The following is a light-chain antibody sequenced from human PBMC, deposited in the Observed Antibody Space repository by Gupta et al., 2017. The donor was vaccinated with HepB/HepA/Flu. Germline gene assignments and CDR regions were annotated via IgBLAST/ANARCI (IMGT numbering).Light chain of an antibody. Sequence: DIVMSQTPLSLSVTPGQPASISCKSSQSLLHSDGETYLYWYLQKQGQPPQPLIYEVSKRFSGVPDKISGSGSGTDFTLKISRVEAEDVGVYYCMQSLQTPLTFGGGTKVEIQ. CDR3: MQSLQTPLT. V-gene: IGKV2D-29*01. CDR1: QSLLHSDGETY. CDR2: EVS. J-gene: IGKJ4*01.